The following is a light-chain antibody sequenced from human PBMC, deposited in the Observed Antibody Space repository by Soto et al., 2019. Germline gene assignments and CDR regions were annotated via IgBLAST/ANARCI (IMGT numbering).Light chain of an antibody. CDR3: QQYNNWPPWT. J-gene: IGKJ1*01. CDR2: GAS. V-gene: IGKV3-15*01. CDR1: QSVSSK. Sequence: EMVMTQSPATLSVSPGERATLSCRASQSVSSKLAWYQQKPGQAPRLLIYGASTRATGIPARFSGSGSGTEFTLTISSLKSEDFGVYYCQQYNNWPPWTFGQGTKVDIK.